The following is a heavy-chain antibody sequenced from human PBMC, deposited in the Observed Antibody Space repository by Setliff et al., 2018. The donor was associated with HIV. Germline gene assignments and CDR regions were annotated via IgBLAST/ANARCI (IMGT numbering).Heavy chain of an antibody. V-gene: IGHV4-59*11. CDR3: ARAGDYYDTRNYLTRGPTAFDI. Sequence: SETLSLTCTVSGGSISRLYWTWIRQPPGKGLEWIGYISYNGKTDYNSSLKNRVTLSVDTSNNQFSLMMTSVTAADTAVYYCARAGDYYDTRNYLTRGPTAFDIWGQGAMVTVSS. CDR2: ISYNGKT. J-gene: IGHJ3*02. CDR1: GGSISRLY. D-gene: IGHD3-22*01.